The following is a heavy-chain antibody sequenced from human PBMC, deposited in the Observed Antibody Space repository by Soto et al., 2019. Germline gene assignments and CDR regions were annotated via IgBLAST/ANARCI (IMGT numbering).Heavy chain of an antibody. D-gene: IGHD6-13*01. CDR2: IYYSGNT. CDR3: ARERAAVGRYYNGMDV. Sequence: SETLSLTCTVSGGSISSYYWSWIRQPPGKGLEWIGYIYYSGNTNYNPSLKSRVSISVDTSKNQFSLKLSSVTAADTAVYYCARERAAVGRYYNGMDVWGQGTTVTVSS. J-gene: IGHJ6*02. CDR1: GGSISSYY. V-gene: IGHV4-59*01.